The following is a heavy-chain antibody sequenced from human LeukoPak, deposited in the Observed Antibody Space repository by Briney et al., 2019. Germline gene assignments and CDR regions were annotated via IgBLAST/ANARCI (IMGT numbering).Heavy chain of an antibody. Sequence: ASVKVSCKASGYTFTGYYMHWVRQAPGQGLEWMGWINPNSGGTNYAQKFQGRVTMTGDTSTSTAYMELSRLRSDDTAVYYCARYPMGYYYGMDVWGQGTTVTVSS. CDR1: GYTFTGYY. D-gene: IGHD3-16*01. V-gene: IGHV1-2*02. J-gene: IGHJ6*02. CDR2: INPNSGGT. CDR3: ARYPMGYYYGMDV.